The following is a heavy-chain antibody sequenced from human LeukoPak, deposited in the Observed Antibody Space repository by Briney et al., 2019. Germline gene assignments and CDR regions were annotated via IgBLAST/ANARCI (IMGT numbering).Heavy chain of an antibody. J-gene: IGHJ4*02. CDR1: GGSISSYY. V-gene: IGHV4-59*01. CDR2: IYYSGST. D-gene: IGHD6-13*01. Sequence: SETLSLTCTVSGGSISSYYWSWIRQPPGKGLEWIGYIYYSGSTNYNPSLKSRVTISVDTSKNQFSLKLSSVTAADTAVYYCARAMPGYSSSWDYWGQGTLVTVSS. CDR3: ARAMPGYSSSWDY.